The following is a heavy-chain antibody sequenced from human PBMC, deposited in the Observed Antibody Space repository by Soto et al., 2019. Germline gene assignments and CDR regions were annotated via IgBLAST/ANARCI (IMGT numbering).Heavy chain of an antibody. CDR2: IWYDGSNK. D-gene: IGHD2-21*01. V-gene: IGHV3-33*01. J-gene: IGHJ4*02. CDR1: GFTFTSYG. CDR3: ARGGLLLAY. Sequence: QVQLVESGGGVVQPGRSLRLSCAASGFTFTSYGMHWVRQAPGKGLEWVAVIWYDGSNKYYADSVKGRFTISRDNSKNRLYLQMNSLRAEDTAVYYCARGGLLLAYWGQGTLVTVSS.